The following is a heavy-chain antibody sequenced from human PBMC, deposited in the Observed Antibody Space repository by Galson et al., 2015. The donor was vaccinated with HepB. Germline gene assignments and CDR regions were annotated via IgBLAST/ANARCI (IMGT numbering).Heavy chain of an antibody. CDR1: GYTFTAYL. CDR3: VRGFCSRGRNCQPAGWFDP. D-gene: IGHD2-15*01. Sequence: SVKVSCKASGYTFTAYLLHWVRQAPGQGLEWMGRISPDSGATSYSQKFQGRVTMTRYTSISAAYMELDTLTPDDTAVYYCVRGFCSRGRNCQPAGWFDPWGQGTLVTVSS. CDR2: ISPDSGAT. V-gene: IGHV1-2*02. J-gene: IGHJ5*02.